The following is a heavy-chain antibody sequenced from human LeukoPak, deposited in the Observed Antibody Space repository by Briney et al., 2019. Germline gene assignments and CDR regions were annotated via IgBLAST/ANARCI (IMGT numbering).Heavy chain of an antibody. Sequence: GGSLILSCAASGFTFSSYGMHWVRQAPGKGLECVAVISYDGSNKYYADSVKGRFTISRDNSKNTLYLQMNSLRAEDTAVYYCTKSGIAAAGSLVYFDYWGQGTLVTASS. D-gene: IGHD6-13*01. CDR3: TKSGIAAAGSLVYFDY. V-gene: IGHV3-30*18. CDR2: ISYDGSNK. CDR1: GFTFSSYG. J-gene: IGHJ4*02.